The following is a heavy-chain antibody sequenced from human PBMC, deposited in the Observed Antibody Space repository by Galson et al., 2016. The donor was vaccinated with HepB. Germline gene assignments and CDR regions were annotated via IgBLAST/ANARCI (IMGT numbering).Heavy chain of an antibody. CDR1: GFAFSSYA. CDR2: ISGSGGTT. V-gene: IGHV3-23*01. Sequence: LRLSCAASGFAFSSYAMTWVRQAPGKGLEWVSTISGSGGTTYYADSVKGRFTISRDNARNSLYLQIHSLRPEDTALYFCAKDRMGGGGGNFYGMDVWGRGTTVSVSS. J-gene: IGHJ6*02. CDR3: AKDRMGGGGGNFYGMDV. D-gene: IGHD2-15*01.